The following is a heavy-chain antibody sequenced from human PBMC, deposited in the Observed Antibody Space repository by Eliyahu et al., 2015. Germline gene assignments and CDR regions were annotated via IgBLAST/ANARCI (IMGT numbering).Heavy chain of an antibody. J-gene: IGHJ4*02. CDR3: ARAFVRWSTPWYFDY. CDR2: IYYSGST. D-gene: IGHD4-23*01. CDR1: GGSISSYY. V-gene: IGHV4-59*01. Sequence: QVQLQESGPGLVKPSETLSLTCPVSGGSISSYYWSWIRQPPGKGLEWIGYIYYSGSTNYNPSLKSRVTISVDTSKNQFSLKLSSVTAADTAVYYCARAFVRWSTPWYFDYWGQGTLVTVSS.